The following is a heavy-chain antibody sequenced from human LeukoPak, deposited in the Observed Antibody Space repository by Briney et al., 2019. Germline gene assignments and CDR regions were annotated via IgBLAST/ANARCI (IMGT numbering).Heavy chain of an antibody. CDR1: GGSISRSGDY. J-gene: IGHJ6*03. Sequence: SETLSLTCNVSGGSISRSGDYWGWIRQPPGEGLEWIGSIYYSGSTYYNPSLKSRVTISGDTSKNQFSLKLSSVTAADTAVYYCARGGTGDNYYSMDVWDKGTTVTVSS. CDR3: ARGGTGDNYYSMDV. V-gene: IGHV4-39*07. D-gene: IGHD7-27*01. CDR2: IYYSGST.